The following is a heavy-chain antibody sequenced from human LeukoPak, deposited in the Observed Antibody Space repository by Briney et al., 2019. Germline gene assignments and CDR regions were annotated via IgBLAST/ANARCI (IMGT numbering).Heavy chain of an antibody. D-gene: IGHD1-26*01. CDR1: GFTFSSYE. V-gene: IGHV3-48*03. CDR2: ISSSGSTI. CDR3: ARGVRGSYLGNDY. Sequence: GGSLRLSCAASGFTFSSYEMNWVRQARGKGLEWVSYISSSGSTIYYADCVKGRFTVSRDNDKTSLYLQMNRRRAEDAAVYYCARGVRGSYLGNDYWGQGTLVTVSS. J-gene: IGHJ4*02.